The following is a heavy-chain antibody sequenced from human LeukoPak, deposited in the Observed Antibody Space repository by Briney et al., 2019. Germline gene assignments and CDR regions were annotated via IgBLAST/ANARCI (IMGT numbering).Heavy chain of an antibody. V-gene: IGHV3-33*01. CDR2: IWYDGSNK. CDR3: ARDEQWLVHAVDY. D-gene: IGHD6-19*01. J-gene: IGHJ4*02. CDR1: GFTFSSYG. Sequence: SGGSLRLSCAASGFTFSSYGMHRVRQAPGKGLEWVAVIWYDGSNKYYADSVKGRFTISRDNSKNTLYLQMNSLRAEDTAVYYCARDEQWLVHAVDYWGQGTLVTVSS.